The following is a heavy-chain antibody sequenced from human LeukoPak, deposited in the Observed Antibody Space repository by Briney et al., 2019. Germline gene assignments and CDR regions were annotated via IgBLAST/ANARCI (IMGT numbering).Heavy chain of an antibody. V-gene: IGHV1-3*01. CDR3: AREHRHKDSSGRELPDY. J-gene: IGHJ4*02. CDR1: GYTFTSYA. D-gene: IGHD6-19*01. CDR2: INAGNGNT. Sequence: ASVKVSCKASGYTFTSYAMHWVHQAPGQRLEWMGWINAGNGNTKYSQKFQGRVTITRDTSASTAYMELSSLRSEDTAVYYCAREHRHKDSSGRELPDYWGQGTLVTVSS.